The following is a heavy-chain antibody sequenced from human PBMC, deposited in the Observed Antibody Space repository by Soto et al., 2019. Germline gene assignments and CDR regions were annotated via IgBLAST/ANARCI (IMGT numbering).Heavy chain of an antibody. V-gene: IGHV1-24*01. CDR2: FDPEDGET. CDR1: GYTLTELS. CDR3: ATPGPDIVVVPAAIDTWHYYGTDV. Sequence: ASVKVSCKVSGYTLTELSMHWVRQAPGKGLEWMGGFDPEDGETIYAQKFQGRVTMAEDTSTDTAYMELSSLRSEDTAVYYCATPGPDIVVVPAAIDTWHYYGTDVWGQGTTVTVSS. D-gene: IGHD2-2*02. J-gene: IGHJ6*02.